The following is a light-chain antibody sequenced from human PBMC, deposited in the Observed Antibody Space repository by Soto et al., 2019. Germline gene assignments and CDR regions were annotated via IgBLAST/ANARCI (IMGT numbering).Light chain of an antibody. CDR1: SSDVGGYNY. V-gene: IGLV2-11*01. J-gene: IGLJ2*01. CDR2: DVS. CDR3: CSYAGSYAVV. Sequence: QSVLTQPRSVSGSPGQSVTISCTGTSSDVGGYNYVSWYQQHPGKAPKLMIYDVSKRPSGVPDRFSGSKSGNTASLTISGLQAEDEADYYCCSYAGSYAVVFGGGTKVXXL.